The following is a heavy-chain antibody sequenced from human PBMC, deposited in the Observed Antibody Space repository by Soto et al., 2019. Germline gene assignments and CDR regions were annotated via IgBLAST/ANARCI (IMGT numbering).Heavy chain of an antibody. Sequence: QAQLVQSGAEVKEPGASVKVSCKASGYSFTTSGITWVRQAPGQGLEWMGWISTYNGNTKYAQNLQDRVTLTTDTSTSTAYMELRSLRSDDTAVYYCAISLYGDYDSWGQGTLGTVSS. CDR1: GYSFTTSG. D-gene: IGHD4-17*01. J-gene: IGHJ4*02. CDR3: AISLYGDYDS. V-gene: IGHV1-18*01. CDR2: ISTYNGNT.